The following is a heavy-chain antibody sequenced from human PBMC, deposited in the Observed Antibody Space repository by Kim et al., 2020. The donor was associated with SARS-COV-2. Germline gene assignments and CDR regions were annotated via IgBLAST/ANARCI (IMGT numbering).Heavy chain of an antibody. D-gene: IGHD2-2*01. J-gene: IGHJ4*02. Sequence: SETLSLTCTVSGGSISSSSYYWGWIRQPPGKGLEWIGSIYYSGSTYYNPSLKSRVTISVDTSKNQFSLKLSSVTAADTAVYYCARHRSCSSTSCYYGIAVAGTPRQPIDYWGQGTLVTVSS. V-gene: IGHV4-39*01. CDR1: GGSISSSSYY. CDR3: ARHRSCSSTSCYYGIAVAGTPRQPIDY. CDR2: IYYSGST.